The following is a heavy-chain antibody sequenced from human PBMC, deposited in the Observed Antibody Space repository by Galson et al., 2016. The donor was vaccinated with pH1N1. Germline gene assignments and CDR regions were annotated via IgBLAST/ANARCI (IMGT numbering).Heavy chain of an antibody. CDR3: ARRGRWQQMGF. CDR2: LNTGNGNT. V-gene: IGHV1-3*04. J-gene: IGHJ4*02. CDR1: GYTFTTYA. D-gene: IGHD5-24*01. Sequence: SVKVSCKASGYTFTTYAVHWVRQAPGQRLEWMGWLNTGNGNTKYSQKFQDRVTITRDTSASTAYMELSSLRSEDTAVYYCARRGRWQQMGFWGQGTPVSVSS.